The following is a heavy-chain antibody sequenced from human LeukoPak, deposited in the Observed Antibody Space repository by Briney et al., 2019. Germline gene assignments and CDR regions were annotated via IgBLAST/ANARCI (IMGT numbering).Heavy chain of an antibody. CDR1: GDSVNYYF. V-gene: IGHV4-59*02. J-gene: IGHJ3*02. Sequence: PSETLSLTCTVSGDSVNYYFWSWIRQPPGKGLEWIGYIHSSGRTNYNPSLKSRVTISIDTSKNQFSLKVNSVTAADTAVYYCAKDGPFDIWGQGTMVIVSS. CDR3: AKDGPFDI. D-gene: IGHD3/OR15-3a*01. CDR2: IHSSGRT.